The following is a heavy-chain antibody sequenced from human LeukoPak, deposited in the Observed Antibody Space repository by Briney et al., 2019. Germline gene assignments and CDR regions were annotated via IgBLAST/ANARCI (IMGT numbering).Heavy chain of an antibody. Sequence: PGGTLRLSCAASGFTFSSFGMSWVRQAPGKGLEWVSYISGSGTTLYYTDSVKGRFTISRDNAKNSLYLQMNSLRAEDTAVYYCARNRKMITFGGVIALPSYFDYWGQGTLVTVSS. V-gene: IGHV3-48*03. J-gene: IGHJ4*02. D-gene: IGHD3-16*02. CDR3: ARNRKMITFGGVIALPSYFDY. CDR1: GFTFSSFG. CDR2: ISGSGTTL.